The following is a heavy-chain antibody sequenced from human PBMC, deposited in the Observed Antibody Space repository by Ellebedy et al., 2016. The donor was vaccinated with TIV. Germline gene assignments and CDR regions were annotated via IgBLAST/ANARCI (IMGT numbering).Heavy chain of an antibody. J-gene: IGHJ4*02. D-gene: IGHD5-24*01. V-gene: IGHV3-23*01. CDR3: AKDQNGPRDDYNYGVAY. Sequence: GESLKISCASSGFPFSSYAMSWVRQDPGKGLEWVSTVTGSGSSTYYADSVKGRFTISRDNSKNTLYLQMDSLRPEDTAVYYCAKDQNGPRDDYNYGVAYWGQGTLVTVSS. CDR1: GFPFSSYA. CDR2: VTGSGSST.